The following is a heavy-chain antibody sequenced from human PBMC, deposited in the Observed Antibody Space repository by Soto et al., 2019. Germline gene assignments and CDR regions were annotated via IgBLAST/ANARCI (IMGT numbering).Heavy chain of an antibody. CDR3: AREVRATFGH. CDR2: IKQDGGET. Sequence: EVQLVESGGGLVQRGGSLRLSCAASGFTFNTYWMAWVRQAPGKGPEWVASIKQDGGETFYMDSVRGRFTISRDNAKNSRYLQMNSLRAEDMAVYYCAREVRATFGHWGQGTLVTVSS. V-gene: IGHV3-7*01. D-gene: IGHD1-26*01. CDR1: GFTFNTYW. J-gene: IGHJ5*02.